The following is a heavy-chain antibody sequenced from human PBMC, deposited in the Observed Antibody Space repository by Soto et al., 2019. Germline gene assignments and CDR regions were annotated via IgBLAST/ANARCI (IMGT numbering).Heavy chain of an antibody. CDR1: GGSISSYY. CDR2: IYYSGST. V-gene: IGHV4-59*08. D-gene: IGHD3-9*01. J-gene: IGHJ4*02. CDR3: ASLLEGYGKYRDIFHY. Sequence: SETLSLTCTVYGGSISSYYWSWIRQPPGKGLEWIGYIYYSGSTNYNPSLKSRVTISVDTSKNQFSLKLSSVTAAATAVYYCASLLEGYGKYRDIFHYWGRGTLVPVSA.